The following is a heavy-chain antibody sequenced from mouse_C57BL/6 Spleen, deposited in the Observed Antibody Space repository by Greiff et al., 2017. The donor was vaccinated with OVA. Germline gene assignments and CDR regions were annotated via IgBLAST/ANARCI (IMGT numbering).Heavy chain of an antibody. CDR1: GYTFTSYW. D-gene: IGHD2-3*01. CDR3: ARRRDGYYVDYYAMDY. Sequence: QVQLQQPGAELVRPGSSVKLSCKASGYTFTSYWMHWVKQRPIQGLEWIGNIDPSDSETHYNQKFKDKATLTVDKSSSTAYMQLSSLTSEDSAVYYCARRRDGYYVDYYAMDYWGQGTSVTVSS. V-gene: IGHV1-52*01. CDR2: IDPSDSET. J-gene: IGHJ4*01.